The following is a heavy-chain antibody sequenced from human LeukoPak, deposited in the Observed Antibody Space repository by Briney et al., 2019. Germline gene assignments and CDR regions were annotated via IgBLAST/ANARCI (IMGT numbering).Heavy chain of an antibody. V-gene: IGHV3-11*01. D-gene: IGHD3-10*01. Sequence: PGGSLRLSCAASGFTFSDYYMSWIRQAPGKGLEWVSYISSSGSTIYYADSVKGRFTISRDNAKNSLYLQMNSLRAEDTAVYYCARDSAVLLWFGDHTSTVYFDYWGQGTLVTVSS. CDR1: GFTFSDYY. J-gene: IGHJ4*02. CDR2: ISSSGSTI. CDR3: ARDSAVLLWFGDHTSTVYFDY.